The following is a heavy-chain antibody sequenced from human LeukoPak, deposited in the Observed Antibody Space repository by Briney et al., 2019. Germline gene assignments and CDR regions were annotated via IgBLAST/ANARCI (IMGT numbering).Heavy chain of an antibody. J-gene: IGHJ4*02. D-gene: IGHD3-10*01. CDR1: GFTFSSYS. CDR3: ATSGYTSGSPINSFDY. CDR2: IRISSTAT. V-gene: IGHV3-48*01. Sequence: GGSLRLSCAASGFTFSSYSMNWVRQAPGKGLEWVSYIRISSTATYYADSVKGRFTISRDNAKNSLYLQMNSLRAEDTAVYYCATSGYTSGSPINSFDYWGQGTLVTVSS.